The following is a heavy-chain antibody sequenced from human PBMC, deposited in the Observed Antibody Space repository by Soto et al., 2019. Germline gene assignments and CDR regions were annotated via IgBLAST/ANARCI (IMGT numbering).Heavy chain of an antibody. CDR2: ISSSGSTI. Sequence: AGGSLRLSCAASGFTFSSYEMNWVRQAPGKGLEWVSYISSSGSTIYYAGSVKGRFTISRDNAKNSLYLQMNSLRAEDTAVYYCAKVMVRGGKYFDYWGQGTLVTVSS. V-gene: IGHV3-48*03. CDR3: AKVMVRGGKYFDY. CDR1: GFTFSSYE. D-gene: IGHD3-10*01. J-gene: IGHJ4*02.